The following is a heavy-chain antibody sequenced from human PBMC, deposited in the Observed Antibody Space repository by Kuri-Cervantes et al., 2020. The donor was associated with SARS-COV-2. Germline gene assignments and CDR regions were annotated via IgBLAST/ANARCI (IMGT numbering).Heavy chain of an antibody. CDR2: MNPNSGNT. CDR3: ATSRWLQVPDY. D-gene: IGHD5-24*01. Sequence: ASVKVSCKASGYTFTSYDINWVRQATGQGLEWMGWMNPNSGNTGYAQKFQGRVTMTEDTSTDTAYMELSSLRSEDTAVYYCATSRWLQVPDYWGQGTLVTVSS. CDR1: GYTFTSYD. V-gene: IGHV1-8*02. J-gene: IGHJ4*02.